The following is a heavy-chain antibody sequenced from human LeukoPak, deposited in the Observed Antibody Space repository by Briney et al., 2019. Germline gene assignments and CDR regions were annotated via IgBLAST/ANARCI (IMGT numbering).Heavy chain of an antibody. CDR2: ISGSADNI. Sequence: GGSLSLSCAASGFTFSNPDMSWVRPAPGKGLEWVSGISGSADNIDYADSVKGRFTISRDNSKNTLYLQMNSLRAEDTAVYYCAKLKRYSGYGENYFDSWGQGTLVTVSS. CDR1: GFTFSNPD. D-gene: IGHD5-12*01. V-gene: IGHV3-23*01. J-gene: IGHJ4*02. CDR3: AKLKRYSGYGENYFDS.